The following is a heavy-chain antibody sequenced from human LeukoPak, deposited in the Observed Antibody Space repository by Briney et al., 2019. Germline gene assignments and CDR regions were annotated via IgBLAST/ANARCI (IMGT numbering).Heavy chain of an antibody. CDR3: ARDRIGSGWCRVDYFDY. D-gene: IGHD6-19*01. Sequence: ASVKVSCKASGYTFTSYGISWVRQAPGQGLEWMGWISAYNGNTYYAQKLQGRVTMTTDTSTSTAYMELRSLRADDTAVYYCARDRIGSGWCRVDYFDYWGQGTLVTVSS. CDR2: ISAYNGNT. J-gene: IGHJ4*02. V-gene: IGHV1-18*01. CDR1: GYTFTSYG.